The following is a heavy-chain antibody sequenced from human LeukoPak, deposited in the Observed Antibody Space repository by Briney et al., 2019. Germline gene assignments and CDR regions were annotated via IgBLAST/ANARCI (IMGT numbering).Heavy chain of an antibody. J-gene: IGHJ5*02. D-gene: IGHD3-22*01. CDR3: ARDLGQYYDTSDNWFDP. Sequence: GGSLRLSCAASGFIFSDYWMHWVRQVPGKGLVWVSRINSDGINTSYADSVKGRFTISRDNAKNTLNLQMNSLRAEDTAVYYCARDLGQYYDTSDNWFDPWGQGTLVTVSS. CDR1: GFIFSDYW. V-gene: IGHV3-74*01. CDR2: INSDGINT.